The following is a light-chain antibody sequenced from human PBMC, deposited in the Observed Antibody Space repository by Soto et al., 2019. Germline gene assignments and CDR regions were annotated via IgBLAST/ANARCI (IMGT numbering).Light chain of an antibody. CDR2: DAS. J-gene: IGKJ4*01. Sequence: EIVLTQSPATLSLSPGERATLSCRASQSVSSSLVWYQHKPGQAPRLLIYDASNRATGISARFSGSGSGTDFTLTISSLEPEAFEVYYCQQYYNWPLTFGGGTKVDIK. V-gene: IGKV3-11*01. CDR3: QQYYNWPLT. CDR1: QSVSSS.